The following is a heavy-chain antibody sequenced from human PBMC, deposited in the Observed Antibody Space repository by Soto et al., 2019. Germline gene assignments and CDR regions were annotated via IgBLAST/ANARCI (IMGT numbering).Heavy chain of an antibody. CDR2: ISYDGSNK. D-gene: IGHD1-1*01. CDR1: GFTFSSYA. Sequence: QVQLVESGGGVVQPGRSLRLSCAASGFTFSSYAMHWVRKAPGKGLEWVAVISYDGSNKYYADSVKGRFTISRDTSKNTLYLQMNSLRAEDTAVYYCASPRLSSDGTTPIDYWGQGTLVTVSS. V-gene: IGHV3-30-3*01. J-gene: IGHJ4*02. CDR3: ASPRLSSDGTTPIDY.